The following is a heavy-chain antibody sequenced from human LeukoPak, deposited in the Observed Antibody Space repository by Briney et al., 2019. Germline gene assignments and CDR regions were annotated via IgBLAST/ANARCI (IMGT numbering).Heavy chain of an antibody. CDR2: ISKNGKTI. D-gene: IGHD2-21*01. V-gene: IGHV3-11*01. CDR1: GFTFCDYY. CDR3: ATTGLLGDIP. Sequence: PGGSLRLSCAASGFTFCDYYMSWIRQAPGKGLEWLSYISKNGKTIYYADSVKGRFTISRDNAKKSVYLQMNSLRAEDTAVYYCATTGLLGDIPWGQGTLVTVSS. J-gene: IGHJ5*02.